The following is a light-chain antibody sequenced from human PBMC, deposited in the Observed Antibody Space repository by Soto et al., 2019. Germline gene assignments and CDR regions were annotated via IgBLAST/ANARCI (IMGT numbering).Light chain of an antibody. V-gene: IGKV3-20*01. Sequence: EIVLTQSPGTLSLSPGERATLSCRASQSVTSRNLAWYQQKPGQAPRLLIYGASSGATGIPDRFSGSGSGTDFTLTISRLEPEDSAVYYCQQDGSSPFTFGPGTKVDIK. J-gene: IGKJ3*01. CDR1: QSVTSRN. CDR3: QQDGSSPFT. CDR2: GAS.